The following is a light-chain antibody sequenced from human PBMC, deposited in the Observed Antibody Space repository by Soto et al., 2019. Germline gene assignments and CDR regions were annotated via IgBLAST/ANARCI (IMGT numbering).Light chain of an antibody. V-gene: IGKV3-11*01. CDR1: QSVSSY. Sequence: EIVLTQSPATLSLSPGERATLSCRASQSVSSYLAWYQQKTGQAPRLLIYDSSNRATGIPGRFSGSGSGTDFTLTISSLEPEDFAVYYCQQRSSGVTFGGGTKVEI. CDR2: DSS. J-gene: IGKJ4*01. CDR3: QQRSSGVT.